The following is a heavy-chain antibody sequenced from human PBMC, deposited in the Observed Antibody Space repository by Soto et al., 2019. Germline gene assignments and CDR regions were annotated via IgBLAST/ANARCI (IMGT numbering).Heavy chain of an antibody. Sequence: QVTLEESGPVLMRPTETLTLTCTASGFSLYNGRMGVSWIRQSPGKALEWLAHIFSDDDKSYSASLKNSITIAKYTSKSKVVLTMTNMDPVDTATYYCARIVTVTAWIRIYFDYWGHGTTVTVSS. CDR3: ARIVTVTAWIRIYFDY. CDR1: GFSLYNGRMG. V-gene: IGHV2-26*01. D-gene: IGHD5-18*01. J-gene: IGHJ4*01. CDR2: IFSDDDK.